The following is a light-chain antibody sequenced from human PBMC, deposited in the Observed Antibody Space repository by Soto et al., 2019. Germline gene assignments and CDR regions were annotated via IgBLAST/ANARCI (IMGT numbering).Light chain of an antibody. CDR2: KAS. Sequence: DIQMTQSPSTLSGSVGDRVTITCRASQTISSWLAWYQQKPGKAPKLLIYKASTLKSGVPSRFSGSGSGTDFTLTISSLQPEDFATYYCQQSYSTPTWTFGQGTKVDI. V-gene: IGKV1-5*03. CDR3: QQSYSTPTWT. CDR1: QTISSW. J-gene: IGKJ1*01.